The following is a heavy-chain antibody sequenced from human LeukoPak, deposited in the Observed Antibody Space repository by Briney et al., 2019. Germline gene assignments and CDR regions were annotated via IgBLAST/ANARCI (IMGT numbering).Heavy chain of an antibody. J-gene: IGHJ6*02. D-gene: IGHD6-19*01. CDR2: ISYDGSNK. CDR1: GFTVSSNY. CDR3: ARDRGIAVAHYGMDV. Sequence: PGGSLRLSCAASGFTVSSNYMSWVRQAPGKGLEWVAVISYDGSNKYYADSVKGRFTISRDNSKNTLYLQTNSLRAEDTAVYYCARDRGIAVAHYGMDVWGQGTTVTVSS. V-gene: IGHV3-30-3*01.